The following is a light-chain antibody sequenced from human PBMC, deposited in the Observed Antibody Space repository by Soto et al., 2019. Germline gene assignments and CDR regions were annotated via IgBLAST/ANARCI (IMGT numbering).Light chain of an antibody. V-gene: IGLV2-14*01. CDR1: SSDVGGYSL. CDR2: DVN. CDR3: SSYTTTSTRV. Sequence: QSVLTQPASVSGSPGQSITISCTGTSSDVGGYSLVSWYQQHPGKSPKLMIYDVNIRPSGVSNRFSGSQSGNTASLTISGLQAEDEADYYCSSYTTTSTRVFGGGTKVTVL. J-gene: IGLJ2*01.